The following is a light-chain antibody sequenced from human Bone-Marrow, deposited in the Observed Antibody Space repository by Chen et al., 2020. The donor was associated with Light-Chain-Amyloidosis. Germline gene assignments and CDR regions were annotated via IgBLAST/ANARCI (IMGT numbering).Light chain of an antibody. CDR2: EVT. CDR1: SSDVGGDNH. V-gene: IGLV2-14*01. J-gene: IGLJ1*01. Sequence: QSALTQPASVSGSPGQSITISCTGTSSDVGGDNHVSWYQQHPDKAHKLMIYEVTNRPSWVPDRFSGSKSDNMASLTISGLQTEDEADYFCSSYTITNTLVFGSGTRVTVL. CDR3: SSYTITNTLV.